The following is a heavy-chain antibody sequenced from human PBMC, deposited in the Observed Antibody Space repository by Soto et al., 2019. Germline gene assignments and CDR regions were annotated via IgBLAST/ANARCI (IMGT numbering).Heavy chain of an antibody. Sequence: GGSLRLSCAASGFTASSNYMSWVRQAPGKGLEWVSVIYSGGSTYYADSVKGRFTISRHNSKNTLYLQMNSLRAEDTAVYYCGRGGSFIYGSGKSGGPLGLHYEVDVWGKGTTVTVPS. D-gene: IGHD3-10*01. CDR2: IYSGGST. V-gene: IGHV3-53*04. CDR3: GRGGSFIYGSGKSGGPLGLHYEVDV. CDR1: GFTASSNY. J-gene: IGHJ6*04.